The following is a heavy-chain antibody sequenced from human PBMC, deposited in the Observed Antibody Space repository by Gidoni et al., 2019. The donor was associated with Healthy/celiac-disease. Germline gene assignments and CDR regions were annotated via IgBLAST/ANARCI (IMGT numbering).Heavy chain of an antibody. J-gene: IGHJ4*02. V-gene: IGHV1-46*03. CDR1: GYTFTSYY. Sequence: QVQLVPSGAEVKKPGASVQVSCQASGYTFTSYYMHWVRQAPGQGREWMGIINPNGGRTSYTPKFQGRVTMTRDTSTSTVYMELSSLRSEDTAVYYCARGLYYDILTGYLHWGQGTLVTVSS. CDR3: ARGLYYDILTGYLH. CDR2: INPNGGRT. D-gene: IGHD3-9*01.